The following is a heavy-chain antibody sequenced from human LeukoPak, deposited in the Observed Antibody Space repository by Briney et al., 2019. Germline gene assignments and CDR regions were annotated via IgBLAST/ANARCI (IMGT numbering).Heavy chain of an antibody. CDR2: IYHSGST. D-gene: IGHD3-10*01. J-gene: IGHJ5*02. Sequence: SETLSLTCAVSGGSISSGGYSWSWIRQPPGKGLEWIGYIYHSGSTYYNPSLKSRVTISVDRSKNQFSLKLSSVTAADTAVYYCARAPYYGSGSYFWYWFDPWGQGTLVTVSS. CDR3: ARAPYYGSGSYFWYWFDP. V-gene: IGHV4-30-2*01. CDR1: GGSISSGGYS.